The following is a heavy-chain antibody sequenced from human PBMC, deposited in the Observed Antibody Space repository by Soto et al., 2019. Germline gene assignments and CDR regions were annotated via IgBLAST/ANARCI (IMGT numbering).Heavy chain of an antibody. CDR3: ARGAHYYNGMDV. CDR1: GDSVSSNIAS. V-gene: IGHV6-1*01. CDR2: TYYRSKWYN. Sequence: QVQLQQSGPGLVKPSQTLSLTCAISGDSVSSNIASWNWIRQSPSRGLEWLGRTYYRSKWYNEYVVSVKSRMTINPDTSKNQFSLQLNSVIPEDTAVYYCARGAHYYNGMDVWGQGTTVTVSS. J-gene: IGHJ6*02.